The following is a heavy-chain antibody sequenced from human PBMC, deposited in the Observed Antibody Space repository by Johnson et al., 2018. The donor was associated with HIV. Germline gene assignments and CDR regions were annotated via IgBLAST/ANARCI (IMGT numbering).Heavy chain of an antibody. CDR3: ARVGLLPIGTSDAFDI. D-gene: IGHD3-22*01. J-gene: IGHJ3*02. CDR1: GFTFSSYA. CDR2: ISYDGSNQ. V-gene: IGHV3-30-3*01. Sequence: VQLVESGGGVVRPGGSLRLSCAASGFTFSSYAIHWVRQAPGKGLQWVAVISYDGSNQYFADSVKGRFTISRAKSKNTLYLQRNSLRAEDTAVYSCARVGLLPIGTSDAFDIWGQGTMVTVSS.